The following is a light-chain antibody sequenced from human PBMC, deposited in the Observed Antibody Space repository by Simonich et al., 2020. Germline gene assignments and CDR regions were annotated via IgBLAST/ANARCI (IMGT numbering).Light chain of an antibody. CDR1: QSTSSY. CDR3: QQSYSTPLT. J-gene: IGKJ4*01. CDR2: AAS. V-gene: IGKV1-39*01. Sequence: DIQMTQAPSSLTASVGDRVTITCRASQSTSSYLTWYQQKPGKAPKLLIYAASRLQSGVPSRFSVSVSGTDFTLTISSLQPEDFAPYYCQQSYSTPLTFGGGTKLEIK.